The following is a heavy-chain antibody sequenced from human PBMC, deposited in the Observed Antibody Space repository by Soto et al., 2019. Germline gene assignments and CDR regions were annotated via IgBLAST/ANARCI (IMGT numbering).Heavy chain of an antibody. V-gene: IGHV1-69*05. CDR3: ATEGRYFNYGMDV. J-gene: IGHJ6*02. CDR1: GGTFSSYA. D-gene: IGHD3-9*01. CDR2: IIPIFGTA. Sequence: GASVKVSCTASGGTFSSYAISWVRQAPGQGLEWMGGIIPIFGTANYAQKFQGRVTITRDTSASTAYMELSSLRSEDTAVYYCATEGRYFNYGMDVWGQGTTVTVSS.